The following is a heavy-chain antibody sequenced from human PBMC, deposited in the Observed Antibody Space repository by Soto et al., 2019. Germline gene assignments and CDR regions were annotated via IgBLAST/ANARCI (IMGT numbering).Heavy chain of an antibody. J-gene: IGHJ4*02. CDR3: ARSVEGDFDY. D-gene: IGHD6-19*01. Sequence: EVQLVESGGALVQRGGSLTLSCAASGFRFSIYSMNWVRQAPGKGLEWSAYITSDTKTIKYAESVKGRFTISRDNAKNSVYLQMDNLSDEDTAVYYCARSVEGDFDYWGQGNVVTVSS. V-gene: IGHV3-48*02. CDR2: ITSDTKTI. CDR1: GFRFSIYS.